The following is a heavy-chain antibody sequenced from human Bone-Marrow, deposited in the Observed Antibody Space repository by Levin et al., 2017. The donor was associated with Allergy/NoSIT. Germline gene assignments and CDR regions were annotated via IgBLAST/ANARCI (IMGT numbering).Heavy chain of an antibody. D-gene: IGHD6-13*01. CDR1: GFTFSSYG. V-gene: IGHV3-33*01. CDR2: IWYDGSNK. J-gene: IGHJ6*02. Sequence: PAASVKVSCAASGFTFSSYGMHWVRQAPGKGLEWVAVIWYDGSNKYYADSVKGRFTISRDNSKNTLYLQMNSLRAEDTAVYYCARDYSSSYGRGEWYYDYGMDVWGQGTTVTVSS. CDR3: ARDYSSSYGRGEWYYDYGMDV.